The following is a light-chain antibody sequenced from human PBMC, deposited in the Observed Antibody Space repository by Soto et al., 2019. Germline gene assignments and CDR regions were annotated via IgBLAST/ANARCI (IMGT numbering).Light chain of an antibody. CDR2: AAS. CDR1: QSVSSY. J-gene: IGKJ4*01. CDR3: QQTYSNSFT. Sequence: DIQMTQSPSSLSASVGDRVTITCRTSQSVSSYLNWYQQKPGKAPELLIYAASSLQSGVPSRFSGSGSGTDFTLTINSLQPEDFATYYCQQTYSNSFTFGGGTKVEIK. V-gene: IGKV1-39*01.